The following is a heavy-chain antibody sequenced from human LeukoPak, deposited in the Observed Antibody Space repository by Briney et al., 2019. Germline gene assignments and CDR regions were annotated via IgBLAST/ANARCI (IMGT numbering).Heavy chain of an antibody. D-gene: IGHD1-1*01. Sequence: PGGSLRLSCAASGFTFNNYARSWVRQAPGMGLEWLPYVSGSGGATYYAASVKGRFTISRDNSKNTVYLQMGSLRAEDTAVYYCAKNRGGTYKYYMDVWGNGTTVTVSS. CDR3: AKNRGGTYKYYMDV. J-gene: IGHJ6*03. CDR2: VSGSGGAT. V-gene: IGHV3-23*01. CDR1: GFTFNNYA.